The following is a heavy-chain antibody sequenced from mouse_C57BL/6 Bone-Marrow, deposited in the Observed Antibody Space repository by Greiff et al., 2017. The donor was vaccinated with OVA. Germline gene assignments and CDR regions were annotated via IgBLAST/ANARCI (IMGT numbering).Heavy chain of an antibody. Sequence: DVMLVESGGGLVQPGGSLKLSCAASGFTFSDYYMYWVRQTPEKRLEWVAYISNGGGRTYYPATVQGRFTISRDTAKNTLYLQMSRLKSEDTAMYDGARFYGYDPHWYFDVWGTGTTVTVSS. CDR1: GFTFSDYY. CDR2: ISNGGGRT. V-gene: IGHV5-12*01. J-gene: IGHJ1*03. D-gene: IGHD2-2*01. CDR3: ARFYGYDPHWYFDV.